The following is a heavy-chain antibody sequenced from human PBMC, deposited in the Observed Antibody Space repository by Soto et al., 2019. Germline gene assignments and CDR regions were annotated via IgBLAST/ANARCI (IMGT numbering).Heavy chain of an antibody. J-gene: IGHJ6*03. Sequence: PGGSLRLSCAASGFTFSSYAMSWVRQAPGKGLEWVSAISGSGGSTYYADSVKGRFTISRDNSKNTLYLQMNSLRAEDTALYYCAKGGAVWSGYYTDYYYYDMDVWGKGTTVTVSS. CDR1: GFTFSSYA. D-gene: IGHD3-3*01. CDR3: AKGGAVWSGYYTDYYYYDMDV. CDR2: ISGSGGST. V-gene: IGHV3-23*01.